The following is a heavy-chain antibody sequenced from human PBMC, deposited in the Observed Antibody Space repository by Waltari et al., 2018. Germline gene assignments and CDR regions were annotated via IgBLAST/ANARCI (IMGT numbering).Heavy chain of an antibody. Sequence: EVQLVASGGGVVQPGGSLRLSCAASGFPFSSYSMNWVRQAPGKGLEWISYIRSSSDTIYYADSVKGRFTISRDNAKNSLYLQMNSLRVEDTAVYYCARGEYSLTYWGQGTLVTVPS. CDR3: ARGEYSLTY. CDR1: GFPFSSYS. J-gene: IGHJ4*02. V-gene: IGHV3-48*04. D-gene: IGHD6-6*01. CDR2: IRSSSDTI.